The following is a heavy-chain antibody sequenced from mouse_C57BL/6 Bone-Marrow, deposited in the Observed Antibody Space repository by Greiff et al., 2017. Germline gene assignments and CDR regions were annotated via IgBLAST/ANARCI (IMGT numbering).Heavy chain of an antibody. CDR2: IDPSDSYT. D-gene: IGHD1-1*01. J-gene: IGHJ2*01. CDR3: ARWITTVVEHYFDY. Sequence: VQLQQPGAELVMPGASVKLSCKASGYTFTSYWMHWVKQRPGQGLEWIGEIDPSDSYTNYKQKFKGKSTLTVDKSSSTAYMQLSSLTSEDSAVDYCARWITTVVEHYFDYWGQGTTLTVSS. V-gene: IGHV1-69*01. CDR1: GYTFTSYW.